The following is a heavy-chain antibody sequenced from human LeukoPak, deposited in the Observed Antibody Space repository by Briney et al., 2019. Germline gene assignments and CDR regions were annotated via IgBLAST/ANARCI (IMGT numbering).Heavy chain of an antibody. V-gene: IGHV3-48*02. CDR2: IDTSSSVI. Sequence: PGGSLRLSCAASGFIFTSYSMNWVRQAPGKGLEWVSYIDTSSSVIYYADSVKGRFIISRDSAKNSLYLQMNSLRDEDTAVYYCARDALHPRWYFDLWGRGTLLTVSS. CDR3: ARDALHPRWYFDL. CDR1: GFIFTSYS. J-gene: IGHJ2*01.